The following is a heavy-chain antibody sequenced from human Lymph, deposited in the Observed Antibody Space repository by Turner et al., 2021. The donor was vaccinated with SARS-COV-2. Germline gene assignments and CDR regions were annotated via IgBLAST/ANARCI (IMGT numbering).Heavy chain of an antibody. CDR2: INPNSGGT. D-gene: IGHD3-3*01. CDR3: ARDVERYNDFWSGYSGGYGMDV. V-gene: IGHV1-2*02. CDR1: GYTFTGSY. J-gene: IGHJ6*02. Sequence: QVQLVQSGAEVKKPGASVKVSCKASGYTFTGSYMHWVRQAPGQGLKWMGWINPNSGGTNYAQKFQGRVTMTRDTSISAAYMELSRLRSDDTAVYYCARDVERYNDFWSGYSGGYGMDVWGQGTTVTVSS.